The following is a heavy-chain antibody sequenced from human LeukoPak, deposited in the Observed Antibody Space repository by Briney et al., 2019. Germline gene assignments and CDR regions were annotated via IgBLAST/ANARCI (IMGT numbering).Heavy chain of an antibody. Sequence: GGSLRLSCAASGFTFSSYGMHWVRQAPGKGLEWVAFIRYDGSNKYYADSVKGRFTISRDNSKNTLYLQMNSLRAEDTAVYYCAKDRGRFGELLPVDYWGQGTLVTVSS. V-gene: IGHV3-30*02. CDR3: AKDRGRFGELLPVDY. CDR1: GFTFSSYG. J-gene: IGHJ4*02. CDR2: IRYDGSNK. D-gene: IGHD3-10*01.